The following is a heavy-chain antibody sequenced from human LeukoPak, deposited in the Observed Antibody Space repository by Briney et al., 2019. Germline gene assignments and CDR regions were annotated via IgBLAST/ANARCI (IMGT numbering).Heavy chain of an antibody. CDR2: IYHSGST. V-gene: IGHV4-38-2*01. Sequence: SETLSLTCAVSGYSISSGYYWGWIRQPPGKGLEWIGNIYHSGSTSYNPSLKSRVTISLYTPKNQFSLKLSSVTAADTAVYYCAGMYSDYDRFDYWGQGTLVPVSS. D-gene: IGHD5-12*01. J-gene: IGHJ4*02. CDR3: AGMYSDYDRFDY. CDR1: GYSISSGYY.